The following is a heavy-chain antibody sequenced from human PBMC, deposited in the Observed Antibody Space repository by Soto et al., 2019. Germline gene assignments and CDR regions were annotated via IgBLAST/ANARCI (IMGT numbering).Heavy chain of an antibody. CDR3: APSPLYSSSSGSYYYGMDV. CDR2: IDWDDDK. D-gene: IGHD6-6*01. V-gene: IGHV2-70*04. CDR1: GFALSTSGMR. Sequence: ESGTTRVNPTQTLPLTCTFSGFALSTSGMRVSWIRQPPGKALEWLARIDWDDDKFYSTSLKTRLTISKDTSKNQVVLTMTNMAPVDTSTYYCAPSPLYSSSSGSYYYGMDVWGQGTTVTVSS. J-gene: IGHJ6*02.